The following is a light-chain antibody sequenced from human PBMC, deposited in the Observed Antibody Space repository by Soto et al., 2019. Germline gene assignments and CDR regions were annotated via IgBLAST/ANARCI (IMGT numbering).Light chain of an antibody. Sequence: EIVLTQSPGTLSPSPGERATLSCRASQSLSSGYLAWYQQKPGQAPRILIYAASSRATGIPDRFSGSGSGTDFTLTISRLEPEDFAVYYCHQYDTSPRTFGQGTKVDIK. CDR2: AAS. J-gene: IGKJ1*01. V-gene: IGKV3-20*01. CDR3: HQYDTSPRT. CDR1: QSLSSGY.